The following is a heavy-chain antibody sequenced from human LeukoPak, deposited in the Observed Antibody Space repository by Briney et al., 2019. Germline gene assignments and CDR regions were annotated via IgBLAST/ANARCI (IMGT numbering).Heavy chain of an antibody. Sequence: GGSLRLSCAASGFTFSSYGMNRVRQAPGKGLEWVSSISSSSSYIYYADSVKGRFTISRDNAKNSLYLQMNSLRAEDTAVYYCARSREWELDDYWGQGTLVTVSS. V-gene: IGHV3-21*01. D-gene: IGHD1-26*01. CDR1: GFTFSSYG. CDR3: ARSREWELDDY. J-gene: IGHJ4*02. CDR2: ISSSSSYI.